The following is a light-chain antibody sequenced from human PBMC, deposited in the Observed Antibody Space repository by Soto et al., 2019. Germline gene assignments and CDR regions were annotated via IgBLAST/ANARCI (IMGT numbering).Light chain of an antibody. Sequence: EIVLTQSPGTLSLSPGERATFSCRASQSVSNSSLSWYHQKPGQAPRLLLFAASWRATGIPDTFSGSGSGTDFTITTSRLEPEDFAVYYCQVYGNSPISTFGQGTRLEIK. J-gene: IGKJ2*01. CDR1: QSVSNSS. CDR2: AAS. CDR3: QVYGNSPIST. V-gene: IGKV3-20*01.